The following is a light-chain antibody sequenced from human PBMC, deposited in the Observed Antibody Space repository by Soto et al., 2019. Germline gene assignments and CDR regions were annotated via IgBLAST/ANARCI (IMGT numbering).Light chain of an antibody. Sequence: DIVMTQSQISVPVTPGEPASISCRSSQSLLHSNGYNYLDWYLQKPGQSPQLLIYLGSNRASGVPDRFSGSGSGTEFTLTISSLQPDDFATYYCQQDNSYSWTFGQGSKVDIK. CDR2: LGS. J-gene: IGKJ1*01. V-gene: IGKV2-28*01. CDR3: QQDNSYSWT. CDR1: QSLLHSNGYNY.